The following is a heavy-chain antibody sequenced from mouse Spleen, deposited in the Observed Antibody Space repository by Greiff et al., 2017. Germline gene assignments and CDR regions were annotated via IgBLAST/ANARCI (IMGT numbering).Heavy chain of an antibody. CDR1: GFSLTSYG. J-gene: IGHJ3*01. D-gene: IGHD2-10*01. CDR2: IWGGGST. V-gene: IGHV2-6*01. CDR3: ASDAYYGNYVGFAY. Sequence: VKLVESGPGLVAPSQSLSITCTVSGFSLTSYGVDWVRQSPGKGLEWLGVIWGGGSTNYNSALKSRLSISKDNSKSQVFLKMNSLQTDDTAMYYCASDAYYGNYVGFAYWGQGTLVTVSA.